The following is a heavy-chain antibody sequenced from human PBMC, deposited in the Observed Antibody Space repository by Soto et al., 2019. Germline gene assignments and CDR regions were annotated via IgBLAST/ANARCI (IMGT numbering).Heavy chain of an antibody. J-gene: IGHJ4*02. D-gene: IGHD3-10*01. CDR1: GGTFSSYA. CDR3: ASGEASGSGWAIIDY. V-gene: IGHV1-69*12. Sequence: QVQLVQSGAEVKKPGSSVKVSCKASGGTFSSYAISWVRQAPGQGLEWMGGIIPIFGTANYAQKFQGRVTXXADESTSTAYMELSSLRSEDTAVYYCASGEASGSGWAIIDYWGQGTLVTVSS. CDR2: IIPIFGTA.